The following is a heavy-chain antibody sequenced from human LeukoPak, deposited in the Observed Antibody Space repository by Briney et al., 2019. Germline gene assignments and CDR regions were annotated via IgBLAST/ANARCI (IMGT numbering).Heavy chain of an antibody. CDR3: ARDSQYCTSTSCPSHENYFYHSGMAV. J-gene: IGHJ6*04. V-gene: IGHV3-30*04. CDR2: ISYDGNNK. D-gene: IGHD2-2*01. CDR1: GFTFGGYS. Sequence: GRSLRLSCAASGFTFGGYSMYWVRQAPGKGLEGVAVISYDGNNKYYADSVKGRFTISTDNSKDTLSLPMTSLRPEDTAVYYCARDSQYCTSTSCPSHENYFYHSGMAVSGNGTTVTASS.